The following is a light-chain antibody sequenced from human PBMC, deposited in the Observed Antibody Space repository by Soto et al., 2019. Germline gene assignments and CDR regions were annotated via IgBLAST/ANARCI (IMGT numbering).Light chain of an antibody. CDR3: SSYITISTYV. J-gene: IGLJ1*01. CDR2: DVR. V-gene: IGLV2-14*01. Sequence: QSALAQPASVSGSPGQSITISCTGTSSDVGGYNYVSWYQQHPGKAPKLMIYDVRNRPSGVSNRFSGSKSVNTASLTISGLQAEDDADYCGSSYITISTYVFGTGTNVTGL. CDR1: SSDVGGYNY.